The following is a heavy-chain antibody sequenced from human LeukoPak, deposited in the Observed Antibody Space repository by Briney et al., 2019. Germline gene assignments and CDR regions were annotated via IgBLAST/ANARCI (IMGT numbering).Heavy chain of an antibody. V-gene: IGHV1-18*01. CDR2: ISAYNGNT. CDR3: ARVGFIAAAGTFRTRGDY. CDR1: GYTFTSYG. Sequence: GALVKVSCKASGYTFTSYGISWVRQAPGQGLEWMGWISAYNGNTNYAQKLQGRVTMTTDTSTSTAYMELRSLRSDDTAVYYCARVGFIAAAGTFRTRGDYWGQGTLVTVSS. D-gene: IGHD6-13*01. J-gene: IGHJ4*02.